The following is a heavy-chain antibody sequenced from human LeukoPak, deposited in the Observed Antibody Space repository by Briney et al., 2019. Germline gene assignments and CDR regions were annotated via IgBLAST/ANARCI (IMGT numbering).Heavy chain of an antibody. J-gene: IGHJ2*01. CDR3: ARGMPASGTGWYFDF. CDR2: IFYTGTT. CDR1: SGSISSSY. Sequence: SETLSLTCTVSSGSISSSYWTWIRQPPGKGLEWIGYIFYTGTTNYNPSLKSRITLSVDTSKNRFSLKLTSVAAADTAVYYCARGMPASGTGWYFDFWGRGTLVTVSS. D-gene: IGHD6-13*01. V-gene: IGHV4-59*01.